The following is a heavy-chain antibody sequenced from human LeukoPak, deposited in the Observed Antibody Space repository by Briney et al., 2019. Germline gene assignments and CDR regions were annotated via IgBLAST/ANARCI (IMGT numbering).Heavy chain of an antibody. D-gene: IGHD3-10*01. CDR1: GFSVSNNY. CDR2: IYTDGTT. CDR3: ARDRAGKQAWVEFDP. Sequence: GGSLSLSCAASGFSVSNNYMSWVRHAPGRGLEWVSLIYTDGTTHYADAVTGRFTISRDNYKNAVYLQMTSLRTEDTAVYYCARDRAGKQAWVEFDPWGQGTQVTVSS. V-gene: IGHV3-66*02. J-gene: IGHJ5*02.